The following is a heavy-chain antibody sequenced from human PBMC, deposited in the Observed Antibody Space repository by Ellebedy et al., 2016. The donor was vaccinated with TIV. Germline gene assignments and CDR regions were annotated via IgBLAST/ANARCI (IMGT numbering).Heavy chain of an antibody. Sequence: ASVKVSXXASGYTFTSYYMHWVRQAPGQGLEWIGIINPSGGSTNYAQKFQGRVTITADKSTSTAYMELSSLRSEDTAVYYCARVEEVSGCMDVWGQGTTVTVSS. CDR2: INPSGGST. CDR1: GYTFTSYY. CDR3: ARVEEVSGCMDV. V-gene: IGHV1-46*01. J-gene: IGHJ6*02.